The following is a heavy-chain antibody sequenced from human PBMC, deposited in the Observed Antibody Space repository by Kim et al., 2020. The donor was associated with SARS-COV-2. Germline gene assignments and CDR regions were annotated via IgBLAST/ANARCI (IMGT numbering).Heavy chain of an antibody. J-gene: IGHJ6*02. D-gene: IGHD5-12*01. V-gene: IGHV1-8*01. Sequence: ASVKVSCKASGYTFTSYDINWVRQATGQGLEWMGWMNPNSGNTGYAQKFQGRVTMTRNTSISTAYMELSSLRSEDTAVYYCARGYRYSGYDSFLRGNPHYYYYGMDVWGQGTTVTVSS. CDR3: ARGYRYSGYDSFLRGNPHYYYYGMDV. CDR1: GYTFTSYD. CDR2: MNPNSGNT.